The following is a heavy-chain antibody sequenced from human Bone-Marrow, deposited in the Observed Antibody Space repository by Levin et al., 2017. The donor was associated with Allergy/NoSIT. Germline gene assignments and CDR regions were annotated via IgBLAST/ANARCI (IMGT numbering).Heavy chain of an antibody. D-gene: IGHD2-2*02. CDR2: IYSSGST. V-gene: IGHV4-59*01. CDR1: GGPLRSFY. CDR3: ARDSRYTSAFDL. J-gene: IGHJ3*01. Sequence: PSETLSLTCTVSGGPLRSFYWTWIRQPPGKGLEWIGYIYSSGSTNYNPSLESRVTMSIDTSRNHFSLKLSSVTPADTAIYYCARDSRYTSAFDLWGQGTVVTVS.